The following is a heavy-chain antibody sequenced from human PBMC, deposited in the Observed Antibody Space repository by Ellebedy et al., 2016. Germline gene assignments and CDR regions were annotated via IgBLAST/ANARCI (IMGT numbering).Heavy chain of an antibody. CDR3: AKDRYILTGYLIFDY. Sequence: GGSLRLXCAASGFTFSSYGMHWVRQAPGKGLEWVAVISYDGSNKYYADSVKGRFTISRDNSKNTLYLQMNSLRAEDTAVYYCAKDRYILTGYLIFDYWGQGTLVTVSS. CDR2: ISYDGSNK. CDR1: GFTFSSYG. D-gene: IGHD3-9*01. J-gene: IGHJ4*02. V-gene: IGHV3-30*18.